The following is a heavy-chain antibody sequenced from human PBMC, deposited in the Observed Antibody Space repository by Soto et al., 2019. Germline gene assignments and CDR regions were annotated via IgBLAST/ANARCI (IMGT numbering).Heavy chain of an antibody. Sequence: PGESLKISCKGSGYSFTSYWISWVRQMPGKGLEWIGRIDPSDSYTNYSPSFQGNVTISADKSISTAYLQWSSLKASDTAMYYCARHMALSPVVVPAAPDYYYGMDVWGQGTTVTVSS. CDR2: IDPSDSYT. CDR3: ARHMALSPVVVPAAPDYYYGMDV. V-gene: IGHV5-10-1*01. J-gene: IGHJ6*02. CDR1: GYSFTSYW. D-gene: IGHD2-2*01.